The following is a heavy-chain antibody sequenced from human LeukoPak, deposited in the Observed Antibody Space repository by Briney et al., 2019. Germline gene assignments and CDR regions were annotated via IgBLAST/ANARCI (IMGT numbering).Heavy chain of an antibody. V-gene: IGHV1-46*01. D-gene: IGHD3-22*01. Sequence: ASVKVSCKASGYTFTSYYMHWVRQAPGQGLQWMGRINPSGGSTRYAQIFQGRVTMTGDTSTSTVNMELSSLTAEDTAVYYCARDWDSYEMGYWGQGTLVSVFS. CDR3: ARDWDSYEMGY. CDR1: GYTFTSYY. J-gene: IGHJ4*02. CDR2: INPSGGST.